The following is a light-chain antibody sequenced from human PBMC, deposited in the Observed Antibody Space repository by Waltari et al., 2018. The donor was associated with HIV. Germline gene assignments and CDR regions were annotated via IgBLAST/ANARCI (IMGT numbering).Light chain of an antibody. CDR1: SSDISDTPPDIR. CDR3: AFYTSADTHFV. V-gene: IGLV2-18*01. CDR2: DDD. Sequence: QSALTQPPSVSGSPGQSVTISCAGASSDISDTPPDIRVSWYQQPPGASPKVVIYDDDYRPSGVPDRFAAYKFGNAASLTISGLQPADESDYYCAFYTSADTHFVFGTGTTVSV. J-gene: IGLJ1*01.